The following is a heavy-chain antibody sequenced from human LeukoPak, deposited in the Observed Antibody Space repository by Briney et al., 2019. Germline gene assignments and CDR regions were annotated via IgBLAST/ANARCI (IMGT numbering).Heavy chain of an antibody. Sequence: SETLSLACTVSGGSISSSSYYWGWIRQPPGKGLEWIGSIYYSGSTYYNPSLKSRVTISVDTSKNQFSLKLSSVTAADTAVYYCAGPLGGAAHYFDYWGQGTLVTVSS. D-gene: IGHD1-26*01. J-gene: IGHJ4*02. CDR3: AGPLGGAAHYFDY. CDR2: IYYSGST. CDR1: GGSISSSSYY. V-gene: IGHV4-39*01.